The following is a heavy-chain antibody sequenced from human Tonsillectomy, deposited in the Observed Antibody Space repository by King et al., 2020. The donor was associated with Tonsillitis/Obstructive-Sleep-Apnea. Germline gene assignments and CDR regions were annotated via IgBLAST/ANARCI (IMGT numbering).Heavy chain of an antibody. CDR2: ISYDGDNK. CDR1: RFTFSNFA. V-gene: IGHV3-30*04. CDR3: ARISGGLINYYIDV. J-gene: IGHJ6*03. Sequence: QLVQSGGGVVQPGRSLRLSCAASRFTFSNFAMHWVRQAPGKGLEWVAFISYDGDNKYYTDSVRGRFTISRDNSKNTLFLQMNSLRAEDTAVYYCARISGGLINYYIDVWGTGTTVTVSS. D-gene: IGHD3-10*01.